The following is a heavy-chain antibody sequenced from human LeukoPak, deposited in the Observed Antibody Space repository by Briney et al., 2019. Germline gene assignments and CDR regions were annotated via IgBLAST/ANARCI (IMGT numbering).Heavy chain of an antibody. J-gene: IGHJ2*01. Sequence: PSETLSLTCTVSGGSISSYYWSWIRQPPGKGLEWIGYIYYSGSTNYNPSLKSRVTISVDTSKNQFSLKLSSVTAADTAVYYCARHPVRARTERQQQLRYFDWLSDPYWYFDLWGRGTLVTVSS. D-gene: IGHD3-9*01. CDR3: ARHPVRARTERQQQLRYFDWLSDPYWYFDL. CDR1: GGSISSYY. CDR2: IYYSGST. V-gene: IGHV4-59*08.